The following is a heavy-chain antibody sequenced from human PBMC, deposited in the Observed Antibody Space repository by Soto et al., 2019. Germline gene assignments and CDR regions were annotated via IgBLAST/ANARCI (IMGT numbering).Heavy chain of an antibody. J-gene: IGHJ6*02. CDR2: IYYSGSS. Sequence: QVQLQESGPGLVKPSETLSLTCTVSGASVSSGGYYWSWIRQPPGKGLEWIGYIYYSGSSNYNPSLKSRVTISVDTSKNQFSLKLSSVTAADTAVYYCARDRPPTIYSSDWYYYGMDVWGQGTTVTVSS. CDR1: GASVSSGGYY. CDR3: ARDRPPTIYSSDWYYYGMDV. D-gene: IGHD6-19*01. V-gene: IGHV4-61*08.